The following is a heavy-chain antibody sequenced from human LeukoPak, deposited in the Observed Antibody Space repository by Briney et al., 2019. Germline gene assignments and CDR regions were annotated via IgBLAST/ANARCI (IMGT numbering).Heavy chain of an antibody. CDR1: GFIFSGYW. D-gene: IGHD4-23*01. V-gene: IGHV3-66*01. Sequence: GGSLRLSCAGSGFIFSGYWMHWVRQAPGKGLEWVSVIYSRGMTFYADSVKGRFTISRENSKNTLYLQMNSLRAEDTAVYYCARDLDYGGKGGHYSGMDVWGQGTTVTVSS. CDR2: IYSRGMT. CDR3: ARDLDYGGKGGHYSGMDV. J-gene: IGHJ6*02.